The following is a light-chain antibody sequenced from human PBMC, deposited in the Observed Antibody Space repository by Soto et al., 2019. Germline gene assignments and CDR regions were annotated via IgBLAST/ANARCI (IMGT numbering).Light chain of an antibody. CDR3: QQYNNWLRWT. CDR1: QSVNSN. V-gene: IGKV3-15*01. J-gene: IGKJ1*01. CDR2: DAS. Sequence: EIVMTQSPATLSMPPGERVTLSCRASQSVNSNLAWYQQKPGRGPRLLIYDASTRATGIPARFSGSGSGTEFTLTISSLQSEDFAVYYCQQYNNWLRWTFGQGTKVEVK.